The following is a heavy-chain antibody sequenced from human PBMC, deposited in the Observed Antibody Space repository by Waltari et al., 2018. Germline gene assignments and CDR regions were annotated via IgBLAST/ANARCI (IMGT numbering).Heavy chain of an antibody. CDR3: GRGPMIVGVIKYWYFDL. Sequence: QVQLVQSGAEVKKPGSSVKVSCKASGGTFSSHAHSWVRPAPGQGPEWMGGVSPSCGEANYARELGGRVGVAAEEATSTAYMGLSSLRSEDTAVYDCGRGPMIVGVIKYWYFDLWGRGTLVTVSS. J-gene: IGHJ2*01. D-gene: IGHD3-22*01. V-gene: IGHV1-69*01. CDR1: GGTFSSHA. CDR2: VSPSCGEA.